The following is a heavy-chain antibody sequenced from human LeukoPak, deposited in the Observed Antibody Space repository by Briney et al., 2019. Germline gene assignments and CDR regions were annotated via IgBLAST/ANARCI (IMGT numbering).Heavy chain of an antibody. V-gene: IGHV3-30*04. CDR3: AKDHAGSGRAFEY. J-gene: IGHJ4*02. D-gene: IGHD3-10*01. CDR1: GXTFRMSG. Sequence: GTSLRLSCATSGXTFRMSGFHWVRQAPGKGLEWVALMSSDGINSYYADSVKGRFTVSRDTSKDIVYLQMNSLRADDTAIYYCAKDHAGSGRAFEYWGQGTLLTVSS. CDR2: MSSDGINS.